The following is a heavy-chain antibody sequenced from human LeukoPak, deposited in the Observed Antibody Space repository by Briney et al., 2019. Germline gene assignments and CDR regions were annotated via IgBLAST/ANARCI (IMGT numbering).Heavy chain of an antibody. CDR2: IYTSGST. CDR1: GGSISSGSYY. Sequence: SQTLSLTCTVSGGSISSGSYYWSWIRQPAGKGLEWIGRIYTSGSTNYNPSPKSRVTISVDTSKNQFSLKLSSVTAADTAVYYCAREGCSSTSCYRINWFDPWGQGTLVTVSS. CDR3: AREGCSSTSCYRINWFDP. D-gene: IGHD2-2*01. V-gene: IGHV4-61*02. J-gene: IGHJ5*02.